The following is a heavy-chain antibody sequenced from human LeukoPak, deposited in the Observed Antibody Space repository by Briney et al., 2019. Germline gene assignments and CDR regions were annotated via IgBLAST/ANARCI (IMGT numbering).Heavy chain of an antibody. CDR3: ARDLRAYDSSGYYYP. Sequence: SETLSLTCTVSGGSISSSSYYWSWIRQPPGKGLEWIGYIYYSGSTNYNPSLKSRVAISVDTSKNQFSLNLNSVTAADTAVYYCARDLRAYDSSGYYYPWGQGTLVTVSS. CDR1: GGSISSSSYY. CDR2: IYYSGST. J-gene: IGHJ5*02. V-gene: IGHV4-61*01. D-gene: IGHD3-22*01.